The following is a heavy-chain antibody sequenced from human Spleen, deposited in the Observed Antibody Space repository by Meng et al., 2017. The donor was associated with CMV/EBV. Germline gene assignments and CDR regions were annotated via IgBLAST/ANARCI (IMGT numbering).Heavy chain of an antibody. V-gene: IGHV3-11*01. J-gene: IGHJ4*02. D-gene: IGHD3-22*01. CDR2: ITTDGSAV. CDR3: ARYYYDSSGYFQHFDY. Sequence: GFTFSNYYMSWIRQAPGKGLEWVSYITTDGSAVFYTDSVKGRFTISRDNDKNLLYLQMNSLRADDTAVYYCARYYYDSSGYFQHFDYWGQGTLVTVSS. CDR1: GFTFSNYY.